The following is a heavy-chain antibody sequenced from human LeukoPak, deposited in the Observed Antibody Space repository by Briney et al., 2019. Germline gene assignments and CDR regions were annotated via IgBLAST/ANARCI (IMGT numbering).Heavy chain of an antibody. CDR3: VKEIAAAGTDYFDY. J-gene: IGHJ4*02. Sequence: GGSLRLSCAASGFTFSSYSMNWVRQAPGKGLEYVSAISSNGGSTYYADSVKGRFTISRDNSKNTLYLQMSSLRAEDTAVYYCVKEIAAAGTDYFDYWGQGTLVTVSS. CDR2: ISSNGGST. D-gene: IGHD6-13*01. CDR1: GFTFSSYS. V-gene: IGHV3-64D*06.